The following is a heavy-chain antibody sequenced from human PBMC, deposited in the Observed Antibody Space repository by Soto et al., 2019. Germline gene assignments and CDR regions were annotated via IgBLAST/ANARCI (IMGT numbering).Heavy chain of an antibody. CDR3: AHKGGRGAGMDV. Sequence: SGPRGEPTQTLTLTCTFSGFSVSTSGVGVAWIRQSPGKALEWLALIYWDNDKRYSPFLQSRVTITKDTSKNQVVLTMTNMDPVDTATYYCAHKGGRGAGMDVWGQGTTVTV. V-gene: IGHV2-5*02. CDR1: GFSVSTSGVG. CDR2: IYWDNDK. D-gene: IGHD2-15*01. J-gene: IGHJ6*02.